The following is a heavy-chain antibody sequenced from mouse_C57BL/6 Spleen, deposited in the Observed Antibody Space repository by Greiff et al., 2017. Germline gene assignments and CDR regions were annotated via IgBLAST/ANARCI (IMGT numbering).Heavy chain of an antibody. V-gene: IGHV1-69*01. CDR1: GYTFTSYW. CDR2: IDPSASYT. CDR3: ARCGNSNYVGY. J-gene: IGHJ2*01. D-gene: IGHD2-5*01. Sequence: QVQLQQSGAELVMPGASVKLSCKASGYTFTSYWMHWVKQRPGQGLEWIGEIDPSASYTNYNQKFKGKSTLTVDKSSSTAYMQLSSLTSEDSAVYYVARCGNSNYVGYWGQGTTLTVSS.